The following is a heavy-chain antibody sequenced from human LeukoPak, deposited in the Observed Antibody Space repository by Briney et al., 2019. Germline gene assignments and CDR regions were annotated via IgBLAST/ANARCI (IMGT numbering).Heavy chain of an antibody. CDR3: ARESGSVTSEVDFDY. J-gene: IGHJ4*02. D-gene: IGHD4-17*01. CDR1: GLTFSSYW. CDR2: ISWNSGSI. Sequence: GGSLRLSCAASGLTFSSYWMSWVRQAPGKGLEWVSGISWNSGSIGYADSVKGRFTISRDNAKNSLYLQMNSLRAEDTAVYYCARESGSVTSEVDFDYWGQGTLVTVSS. V-gene: IGHV3-20*04.